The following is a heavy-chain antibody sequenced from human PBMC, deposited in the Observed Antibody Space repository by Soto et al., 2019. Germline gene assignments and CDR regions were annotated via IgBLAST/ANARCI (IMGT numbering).Heavy chain of an antibody. CDR2: ISYDGSNK. J-gene: IGHJ6*02. CDR3: AKDLVYGINFYYYGMDV. Sequence: QVQLVESGGGVVQPGRSLGLSCAVSGFPFSGYGMHWARQAPGQGLEWVAVISYDGSNKYYADSVKGRFTISRDNSRNTLYLQMNSLRPDDTAVYYCAKDLVYGINFYYYGMDVWGQGPTVTVSS. CDR1: GFPFSGYG. D-gene: IGHD1-20*01. V-gene: IGHV3-30*18.